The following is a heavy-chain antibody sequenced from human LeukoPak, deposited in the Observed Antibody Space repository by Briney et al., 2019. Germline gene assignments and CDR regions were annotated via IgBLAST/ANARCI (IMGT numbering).Heavy chain of an antibody. J-gene: IGHJ4*02. D-gene: IGHD5-18*01. CDR2: IYSGGST. CDR3: ARVDTAMVIREYYFDY. V-gene: IGHV3-66*02. CDR1: GFTVSSNY. Sequence: GGSLRLSCAASGFTVSSNYMSWVRQAPGKGLEWVSVIYSGGSTYYADSVKGRFTISRDNSKNTLYLQMNSLRAEDTAVHYCARVDTAMVIREYYFDYWGQGTLVTVSS.